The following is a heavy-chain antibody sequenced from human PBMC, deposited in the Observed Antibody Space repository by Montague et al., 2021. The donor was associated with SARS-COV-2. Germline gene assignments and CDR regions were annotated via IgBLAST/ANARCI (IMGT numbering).Heavy chain of an antibody. J-gene: IGHJ5*02. CDR2: INHSGST. CDR3: ASLTLGYCSSTSCYSDWFDP. Sequence: SETLSLTCAVYGGSFSGYYWCWIRQPPGKGLVWIGEINHSGSTNYSPSLKSRVTISVDTSKNQLSLKLSSVNAADTAVYYCASLTLGYCSSTSCYSDWFDPWGQGTLVTVSS. D-gene: IGHD2-2*02. V-gene: IGHV4-34*01. CDR1: GGSFSGYY.